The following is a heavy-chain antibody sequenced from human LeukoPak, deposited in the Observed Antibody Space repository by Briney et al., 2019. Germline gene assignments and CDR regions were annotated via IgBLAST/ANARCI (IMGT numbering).Heavy chain of an antibody. D-gene: IGHD6-13*01. CDR2: ISSSSSYI. CDR3: ARDRSSWPDAFDI. V-gene: IGHV3-21*01. CDR1: GFTFSSYS. J-gene: IGHJ3*02. Sequence: PGGSLGLSCAASGFTFSSYSMNWVRQAPGKGLEWVSSISSSSSYIYYADSVKGRFTISRDNAKNSLYLQMNSLRAEDTAVYYCARDRSSWPDAFDIWGQGTMVTVSS.